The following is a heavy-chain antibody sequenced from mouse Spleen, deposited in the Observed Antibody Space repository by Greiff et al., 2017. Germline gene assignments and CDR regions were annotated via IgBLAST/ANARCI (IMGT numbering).Heavy chain of an antibody. D-gene: IGHD2-4*01. V-gene: IGHV3-6*01. J-gene: IGHJ3*01. CDR1: GYSITSGYY. Sequence: EVQLQQSGPGLVKPSQSLSLTCSVTGYSITSGYYWNWIRQFPGNKLEWMGYISYDGSNNYNPSLKNRISITRDTSKNQFFLKLNSVTTEDTATYYCARGNGITPFAYWGQGTLVTVSA. CDR2: ISYDGSN. CDR3: ARGNGITPFAY.